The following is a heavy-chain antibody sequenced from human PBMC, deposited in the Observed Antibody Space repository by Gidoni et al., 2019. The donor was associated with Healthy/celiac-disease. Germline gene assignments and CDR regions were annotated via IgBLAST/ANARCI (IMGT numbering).Heavy chain of an antibody. J-gene: IGHJ3*02. CDR3: ARDKGIAAAGTVDAFDI. V-gene: IGHV3-21*01. D-gene: IGHD6-13*01. Sequence: EVQLVESWGGLVKPGVSLRLSCSASGFPFSSSSMNWVRQAPGKGLEWVSYISSSSSYIDYADSVKGRFTISRDNAKNSLYMQRNSLRAEDTAVYYGARDKGIAAAGTVDAFDIWGQGTMVTVSS. CDR2: ISSSSSYI. CDR1: GFPFSSSS.